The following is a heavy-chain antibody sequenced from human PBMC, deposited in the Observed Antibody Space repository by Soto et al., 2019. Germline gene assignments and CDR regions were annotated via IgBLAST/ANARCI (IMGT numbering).Heavy chain of an antibody. CDR1: GFTFSSYG. CDR3: ASLGGAVVTAIHYFDY. Sequence: PGGSLRRSCAAAGFTFSSYGMRWVRQAPGKGLEWVAVISYDGSNKYYADSVKGRFTISRDNSKNTLYLQMNSLRAEDTAVYYCASLGGAVVTAIHYFDYWGQGTLVTVSS. D-gene: IGHD2-21*02. CDR2: ISYDGSNK. J-gene: IGHJ4*02. V-gene: IGHV3-30*03.